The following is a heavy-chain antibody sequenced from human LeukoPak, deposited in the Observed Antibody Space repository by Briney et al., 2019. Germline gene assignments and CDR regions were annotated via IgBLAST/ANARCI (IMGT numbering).Heavy chain of an antibody. J-gene: IGHJ3*02. CDR3: ARVKVSGAFDI. Sequence: GGSLRLSCAASGFTFSSYSMHWVRQAPGKGLEYVSAISSNGGSTYYANSVKGRFTISRDNSKNTLYLQMGSLRGEDMAVYYCARVKVSGAFDIWGQGTMVTVSP. D-gene: IGHD1-14*01. V-gene: IGHV3-64*01. CDR2: ISSNGGST. CDR1: GFTFSSYS.